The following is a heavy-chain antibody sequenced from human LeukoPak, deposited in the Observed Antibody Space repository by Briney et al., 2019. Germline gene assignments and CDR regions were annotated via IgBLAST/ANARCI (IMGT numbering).Heavy chain of an antibody. D-gene: IGHD6-6*01. V-gene: IGHV4-59*08. CDR2: IYYSGST. CDR1: GDSINSYY. CDR3: ARHDPRGEPARLGFFDY. J-gene: IGHJ4*02. Sequence: PSETLSLTCTVSGDSINSYYWSWIRQPPGKGLEWIGYIYYSGSTNYNPSLKSRVTISVDTSKNQFSLNLSSVTAADTAVYHCARHDPRGEPARLGFFDYWGQGTLVTVSS.